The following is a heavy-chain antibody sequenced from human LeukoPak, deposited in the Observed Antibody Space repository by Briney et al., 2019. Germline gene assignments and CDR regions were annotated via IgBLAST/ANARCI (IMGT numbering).Heavy chain of an antibody. V-gene: IGHV3-48*03. D-gene: IGHD3-10*01. CDR3: ARDSGSALDY. CDR1: GFTFSSYE. J-gene: IGHJ4*02. Sequence: GGSLRLSCAASGFTFSSYEMNWVRQAPGKGLEWVSYISSSGSTIYYAASVKGRFTISRDNAKNSLYLQMNSLRAEDTAVYYCARDSGSALDYWGQGTLVTVSS. CDR2: ISSSGSTI.